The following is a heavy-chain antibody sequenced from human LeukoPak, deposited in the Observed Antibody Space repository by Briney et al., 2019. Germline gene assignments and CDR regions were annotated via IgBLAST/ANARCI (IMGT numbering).Heavy chain of an antibody. CDR2: ISYIGST. J-gene: IGHJ3*02. V-gene: IGHV4-59*11. CDR3: ARHLITVTKGFDI. Sequence: SETLSLTCAVSTDPISSHYWSWIRQPPGKGLEWIGYISYIGSTNYNPSLKSRVTISIDTSKNQFSLKLRSVTAADTAVYYCARHLITVTKGFDIWGQGTMVSVSS. CDR1: TDPISSHY. D-gene: IGHD4-17*01.